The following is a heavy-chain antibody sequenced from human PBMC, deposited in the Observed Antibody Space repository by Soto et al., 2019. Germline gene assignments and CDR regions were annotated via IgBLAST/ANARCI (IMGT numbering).Heavy chain of an antibody. J-gene: IGHJ4*02. V-gene: IGHV3-48*03. CDR2: ISYTSTTI. CDR3: VREGGSLAFDS. D-gene: IGHD1-1*01. CDR1: GLTFSTDE. Sequence: EVQLEASGGGLVPPGGSLRLSCAVSGLTFSTDEMNWVRQAPGKGLEWLAYISYTSTTIKYADSVKGRFAVSRDNAKKSLSLQMNNLRVEDTAVYDCVREGGSLAFDSWGQGTLVTVAS.